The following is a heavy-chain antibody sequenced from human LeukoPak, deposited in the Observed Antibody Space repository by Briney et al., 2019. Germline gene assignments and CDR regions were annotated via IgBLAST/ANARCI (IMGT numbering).Heavy chain of an antibody. Sequence: GGSLRLSCAASGFTFSSYEMNWVRQAPGKGLEWVSSISSSSYIYYADSVKGRFTISRDNAKNSLYLQMNSLRAEDTAVYYCARKMGTLGHAFDIWGQGTMVTVSS. CDR2: ISSSSYI. CDR1: GFTFSSYE. J-gene: IGHJ3*02. D-gene: IGHD7-27*01. V-gene: IGHV3-21*01. CDR3: ARKMGTLGHAFDI.